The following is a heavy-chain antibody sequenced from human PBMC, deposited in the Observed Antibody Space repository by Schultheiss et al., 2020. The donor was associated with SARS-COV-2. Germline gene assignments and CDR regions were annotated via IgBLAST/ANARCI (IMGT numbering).Heavy chain of an antibody. D-gene: IGHD3-10*01. CDR3: ARETGYYYGSGSYEGFDP. CDR2: TYYRSKWYN. V-gene: IGHV6-1*01. J-gene: IGHJ5*02. Sequence: SQTLSLTCAISGDSVSSNSAAWNWIRQSPSRGLEWLGRTYYRSKWYNDYAVSVKSRITINPDTSKNQFSLQLNSVTPEDTAVYYCARETGYYYGSGSYEGFDPWGQGTLVTVSS. CDR1: GDSVSSNSAA.